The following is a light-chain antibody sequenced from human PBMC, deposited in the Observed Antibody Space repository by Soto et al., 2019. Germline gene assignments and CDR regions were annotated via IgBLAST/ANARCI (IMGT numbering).Light chain of an antibody. Sequence: DIQLTQSPSFLSASVGDRVTITCRASQGISSYLAWYQQKPGKAPKLLIYAASTLQSGVPSRFSGSGSGTEFTLTFSSLQPEDFATYYCQQLNSYPLPFGGGTKVEIK. CDR2: AAS. CDR3: QQLNSYPLP. V-gene: IGKV1-9*01. J-gene: IGKJ4*01. CDR1: QGISSY.